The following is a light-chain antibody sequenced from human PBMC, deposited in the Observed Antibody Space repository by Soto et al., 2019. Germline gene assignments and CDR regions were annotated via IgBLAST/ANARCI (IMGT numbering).Light chain of an antibody. J-gene: IGKJ1*01. Sequence: DIQITQSPSSLSASVGDRVTITCRASQTISSSLNWYQQKQGKAPKLLIFAASSLQTGVPSRFSCSGSATDFTLTISSLQPEDFATYYCQQRYSIPRTFGQGPKVEVK. CDR1: QTISSS. CDR3: QQRYSIPRT. CDR2: AAS. V-gene: IGKV1-39*01.